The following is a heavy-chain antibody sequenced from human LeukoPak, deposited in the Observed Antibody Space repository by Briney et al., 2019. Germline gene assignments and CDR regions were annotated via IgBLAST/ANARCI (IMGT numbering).Heavy chain of an antibody. Sequence: SETLSLTCTVSGGSISSSSYFWGWIRQPPGKGLEWIGSIYYSGSTYYSPSLKSRVTISVDTSKNQFSLKLSSVTAADTAVYYCARGGWMATTPFDYWGQGTLVTVSS. CDR1: GGSISSSSYF. J-gene: IGHJ4*02. D-gene: IGHD5-24*01. CDR2: IYYSGST. CDR3: ARGGWMATTPFDY. V-gene: IGHV4-39*07.